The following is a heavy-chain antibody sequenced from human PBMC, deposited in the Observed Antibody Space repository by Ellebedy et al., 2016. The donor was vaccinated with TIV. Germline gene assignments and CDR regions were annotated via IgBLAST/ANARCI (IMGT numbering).Heavy chain of an antibody. CDR3: SRRPFRSRSLYDY. CDR1: GYSFTSYW. V-gene: IGHV5-51*01. D-gene: IGHD3-3*01. Sequence: GESLKISCKGSGYSFTSYWVGWVRQMPGKGLEWMGIIYPGDSDTRYSTSFQGQVTIPADKSISTAYLQWSSLKASDTAMYYCSRRPFRSRSLYDYWGQGTLVTVSS. CDR2: IYPGDSDT. J-gene: IGHJ4*02.